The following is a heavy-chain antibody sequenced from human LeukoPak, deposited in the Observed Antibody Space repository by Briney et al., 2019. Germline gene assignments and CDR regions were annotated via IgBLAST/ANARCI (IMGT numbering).Heavy chain of an antibody. D-gene: IGHD5-24*01. CDR1: GFTFSSYS. CDR3: ARDGYNPALFYMDV. V-gene: IGHV3-48*01. CDR2: ISSSSSTI. Sequence: PGGSLRLSCAASGFTFSSYSMNWVRQAPGKGLEWVSYISSSSSTIYYADSVKGRFTISRDNAKNSLYLQMNSLRADDTAVYYCARDGYNPALFYMDVWGKGTRVTVSS. J-gene: IGHJ6*03.